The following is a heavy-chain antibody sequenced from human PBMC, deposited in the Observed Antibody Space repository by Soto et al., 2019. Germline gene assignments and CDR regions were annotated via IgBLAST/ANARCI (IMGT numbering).Heavy chain of an antibody. CDR3: AKDGELLWFGELFTFFDY. CDR2: ISSSGGNT. V-gene: IGHV3-23*01. CDR1: GFTFSSYG. D-gene: IGHD3-10*01. Sequence: GGSLRLSCAVSGFTFSSYGMNWVRQAPGKGLEWVGSISSSGGNTYYADSVKGRFTISRDNSNNTLYLQLNSLRVDDTAIYYCAKDGELLWFGELFTFFDYWGQGKSVTVSS. J-gene: IGHJ4*02.